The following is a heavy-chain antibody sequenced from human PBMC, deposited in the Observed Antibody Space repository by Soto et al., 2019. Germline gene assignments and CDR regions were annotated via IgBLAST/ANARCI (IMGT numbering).Heavy chain of an antibody. Sequence: QVQLVQSGAEVKEPGASVRVSCKASGYTFINFDISWVRQAAGQGFDWLGWMNPGSGKTGYASKFQGRVAMTRDVSTGTSHLELSSLTSDDTAIYYCARMASAGTLNWFDPWGQGTLVTVSS. V-gene: IGHV1-8*02. J-gene: IGHJ5*02. D-gene: IGHD6-13*01. CDR2: MNPGSGKT. CDR1: GYTFINFD. CDR3: ARMASAGTLNWFDP.